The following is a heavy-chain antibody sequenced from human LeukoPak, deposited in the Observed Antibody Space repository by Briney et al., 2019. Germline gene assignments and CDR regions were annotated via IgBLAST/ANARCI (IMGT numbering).Heavy chain of an antibody. CDR2: ISGYNANT. J-gene: IGHJ4*02. Sequence: GASVKVSCKASGYNFTSYGISWVRQAPGQGLEWVGWISGYNANTNYAQNFPDRVTMTTDTSTSTVYMELRSLRSDDTAVYYCARDRAAGSSDYWGQGTLVTVSS. V-gene: IGHV1-18*01. D-gene: IGHD2-15*01. CDR3: ARDRAAGSSDY. CDR1: GYNFTSYG.